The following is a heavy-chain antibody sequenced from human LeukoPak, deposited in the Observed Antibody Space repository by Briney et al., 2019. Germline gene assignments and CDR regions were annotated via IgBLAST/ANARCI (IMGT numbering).Heavy chain of an antibody. J-gene: IGHJ5*02. D-gene: IGHD3-22*01. V-gene: IGHV4-34*01. CDR1: GGSFSGYY. Sequence: SETLSLTCAVYGGSFSGYYWSWIRQPPGKGLEWIGSIYHSGSTYYNPSLKSRVTISVDTSKNQFSLKLSSVTAADTAVYYCARDLDNSSGYYETWGQGTLVTVSS. CDR2: IYHSGST. CDR3: ARDLDNSSGYYET.